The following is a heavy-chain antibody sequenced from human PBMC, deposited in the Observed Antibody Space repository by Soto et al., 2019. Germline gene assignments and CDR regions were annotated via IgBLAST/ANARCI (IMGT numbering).Heavy chain of an antibody. CDR3: ARGYYTSWYWFDR. Sequence: QVQLQESGPGLVKPSETLSLTCTVSVSGGSVSTGVHYWSWIRQPPGKGLEWIVYIYYSGSTNYNPSPKSRVTISVDTSKNQFSLKLTSVTAADTAVYYCARGYYTSWYWFDRWGRGTRGTVSS. J-gene: IGHJ2*01. D-gene: IGHD6-13*01. V-gene: IGHV4-61*08. CDR1: GGSVSTGVHY. CDR2: IYYSGST.